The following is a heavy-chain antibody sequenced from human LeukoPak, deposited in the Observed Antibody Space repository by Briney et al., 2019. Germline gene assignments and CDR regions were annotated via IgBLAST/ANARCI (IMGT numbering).Heavy chain of an antibody. CDR2: INHRGST. D-gene: IGHD3-3*01. V-gene: IGHV4-34*01. CDR1: GGSFSGYY. CDR3: ARVLPITIFGVVIIRGWFDP. Sequence: SETLSPNCTVYGGSFSGYYWSWVRQPPGKGLESIGEINHRGSTNYNPSRKSRVTISIDTSKNQFSLKLSSVTAADTAVYYCARVLPITIFGVVIIRGWFDPWGQGTLVTVSS. J-gene: IGHJ5*02.